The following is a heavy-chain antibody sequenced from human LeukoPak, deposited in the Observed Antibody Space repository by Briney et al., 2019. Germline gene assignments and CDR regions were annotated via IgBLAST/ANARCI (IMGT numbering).Heavy chain of an antibody. CDR2: IYHSGST. J-gene: IGHJ4*02. Sequence: SETLSLTCTVSGGSISSSSYYWGWIRQPPGKGLEWIGTIYHSGSTYYNPSLKSRVTISVDTSENQFSLKLSSVTAAGTALYYCSRASSTSYYDYWGQGTLVSVSS. V-gene: IGHV4-39*07. CDR1: GGSISSSSYY. D-gene: IGHD6-19*01. CDR3: SRASSTSYYDY.